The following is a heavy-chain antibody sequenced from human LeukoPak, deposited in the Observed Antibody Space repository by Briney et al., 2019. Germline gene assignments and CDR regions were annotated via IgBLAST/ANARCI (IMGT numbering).Heavy chain of an antibody. CDR1: GFTFSNAW. CDR3: ARADYFDY. V-gene: IGHV3-48*02. Sequence: HPGGSLRLSCAASGFTFSNAWMSWVRQAPGKGLEWVSYITSSGSAINYADSVKGRFTISRENAKNSLYLQMNSLRDEDTALYYCARADYFDYWGQGNLVTVSS. J-gene: IGHJ4*02. CDR2: ITSSGSAI.